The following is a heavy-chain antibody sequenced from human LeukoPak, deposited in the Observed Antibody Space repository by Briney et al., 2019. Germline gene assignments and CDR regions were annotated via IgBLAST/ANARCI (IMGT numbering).Heavy chain of an antibody. Sequence: GASVKVSCKASGYTFSGYGITWVRQAPGQGLEWMGWISVYNGNTNYAQKVQGRVTMTTDTSTSTAYMEMRSLRSDDTAVYYCARVLSSSHPDGYYYYYYMDVWGKGTTVTVSS. D-gene: IGHD5-24*01. CDR1: GYTFSGYG. V-gene: IGHV1-18*01. CDR3: ARVLSSSHPDGYYYYYYMDV. CDR2: ISVYNGNT. J-gene: IGHJ6*03.